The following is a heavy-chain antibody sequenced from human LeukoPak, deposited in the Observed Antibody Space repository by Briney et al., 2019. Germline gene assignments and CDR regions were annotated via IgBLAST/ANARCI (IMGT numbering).Heavy chain of an antibody. J-gene: IGHJ5*02. V-gene: IGHV4-59*01. CDR2: IYYSGST. CDR1: GGSISSYY. D-gene: IGHD3-9*01. Sequence: SETLSLTCTVSGGSISSYYWSWIRQPAGKGLEWIGYIYYSGSTNYNPSLKSRVTISVDTSKNQFSLKLSSVTAADTAVYYCARSDFDWLPPHWFDPWGQGTLVTVSS. CDR3: ARSDFDWLPPHWFDP.